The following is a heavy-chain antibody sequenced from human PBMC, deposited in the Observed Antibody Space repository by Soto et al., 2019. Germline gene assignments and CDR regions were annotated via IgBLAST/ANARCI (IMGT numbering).Heavy chain of an antibody. CDR2: ISGSGGSR. CDR3: AKDFIASDGNGLVSDV. Sequence: EVQLLESGGDLVQPGGSLRLSCAASGFTFSTYAMNWVRQAPGKGPEWVAAISGSGGSRYYADAVKGRFTISRDNSKDTVSLQMNSLTDEDTAVYYCAKDFIASDGNGLVSDVWGKGATVTVSS. V-gene: IGHV3-23*01. CDR1: GFTFSTYA. D-gene: IGHD6-13*01. J-gene: IGHJ6*04.